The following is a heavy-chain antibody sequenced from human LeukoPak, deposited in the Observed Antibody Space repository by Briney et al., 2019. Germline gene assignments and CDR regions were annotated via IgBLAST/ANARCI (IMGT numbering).Heavy chain of an antibody. Sequence: SSETLSLTCSVSGASIRSYSRSWLRQPAGKGLEWIGRIHTSASTEYNPSLKSRVTMSVDTSKNQFTLKLNSVTAADTAVYFCARDDNSEYSDDAFDIWGQGTLVTVSS. CDR1: GASIRSYS. CDR3: ARDDNSEYSDDAFDI. V-gene: IGHV4-4*07. D-gene: IGHD1-26*01. J-gene: IGHJ3*02. CDR2: IHTSAST.